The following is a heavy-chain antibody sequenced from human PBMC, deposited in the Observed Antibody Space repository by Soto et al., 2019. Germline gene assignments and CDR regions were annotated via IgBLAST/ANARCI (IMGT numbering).Heavy chain of an antibody. V-gene: IGHV3-7*01. J-gene: IGHJ4*02. CDR3: ARASLLWFGELPLFDY. CDR2: IKQDGSEK. Sequence: GGSLRLSCAASGFTFSSYWMSWVRQAPGKGLEWVANIKQDGSEKYYVDSVKGRFTISRDNAKNSLYLQMNSLRAEDTAVYYCARASLLWFGELPLFDYWGQGTLVTVSS. CDR1: GFTFSSYW. D-gene: IGHD3-10*01.